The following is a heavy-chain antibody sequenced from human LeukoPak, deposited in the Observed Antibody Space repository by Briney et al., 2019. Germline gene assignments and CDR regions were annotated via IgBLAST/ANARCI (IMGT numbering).Heavy chain of an antibody. CDR2: ISSSGSTI. V-gene: IGHV3-48*03. J-gene: IGHJ5*02. D-gene: IGHD5-12*01. CDR3: ARGSGYDQNWFDP. CDR1: GFTFSSYE. Sequence: GGSLRLSCAASGFTFSSYEMNWVRQAPGKGLEWVSYISSSGSTIYYADSVKGRFTISRDNAKNSLYLQMNSLRAEDTAVYYCARGSGYDQNWFDPWGQGTLVTVSS.